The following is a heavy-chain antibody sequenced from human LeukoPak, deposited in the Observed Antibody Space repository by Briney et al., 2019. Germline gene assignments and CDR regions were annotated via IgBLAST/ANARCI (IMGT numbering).Heavy chain of an antibody. CDR3: ASSGATTVTTWGGSWCDP. CDR2: VYYTGVT. Sequence: SETLSLTCAVYGGSFSGYYWNWIRQPPGKGLEWIGYVYYTGVTNYNPSLKSRLTISVDTSKNQFSLRLRSVTAADSAVYYCASSGATTVTTWGGSWCDPWGQGTLVTVSS. D-gene: IGHD4-17*01. V-gene: IGHV4-59*01. CDR1: GGSFSGYY. J-gene: IGHJ5*02.